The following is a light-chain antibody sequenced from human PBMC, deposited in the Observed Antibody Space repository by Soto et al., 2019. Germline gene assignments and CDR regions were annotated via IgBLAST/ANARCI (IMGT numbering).Light chain of an antibody. Sequence: AIQVTQSPSSLSASVGDRVTITCRTSEDVRHDLAWFQQRPGKAPNLLIYSATRLQSGVPSRFSGSGSGTDFTLIISSLQPDDFASYYCLQYDSRYTFGQGTKVEIK. CDR1: EDVRHD. CDR3: LQYDSRYT. V-gene: IGKV1-6*01. CDR2: SAT. J-gene: IGKJ2*01.